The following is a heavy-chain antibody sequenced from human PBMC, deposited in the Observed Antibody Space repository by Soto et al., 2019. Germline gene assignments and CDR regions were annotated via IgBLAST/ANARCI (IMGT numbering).Heavy chain of an antibody. V-gene: IGHV3-48*03. D-gene: IGHD4-4*01. CDR1: GFTFSSYE. CDR3: ARDPAIYSGKFDYGLDV. Sequence: LRLSCAVSGFTFSSYEMNWVRQAPGKGLEWVSYIGTSGKTIYYADPVRGRFTISRDNAKNSLYLQMNSLRAEDTAVYFCARDPAIYSGKFDYGLDVWGRGTTVTVSS. J-gene: IGHJ6*02. CDR2: IGTSGKTI.